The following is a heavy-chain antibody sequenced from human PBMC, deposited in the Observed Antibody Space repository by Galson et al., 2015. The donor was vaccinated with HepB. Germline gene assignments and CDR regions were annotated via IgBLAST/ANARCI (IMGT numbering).Heavy chain of an antibody. D-gene: IGHD4-17*01. J-gene: IGHJ4*02. CDR1: GFTFSDYY. V-gene: IGHV3-11*06. Sequence: SLRLSCAASGFTFSDYYMSWIRQAPGKGLEWLSYISHSTLYTNYADSVKGRFTISRENAKNSLFLQINSLRAEDTAVYYCARVADADYGDHTHFDFWGQGVRVTVSS. CDR3: ARVADADYGDHTHFDF. CDR2: ISHSTLYT.